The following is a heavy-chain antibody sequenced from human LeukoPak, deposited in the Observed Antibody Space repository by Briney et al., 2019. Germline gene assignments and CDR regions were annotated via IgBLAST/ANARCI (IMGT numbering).Heavy chain of an antibody. V-gene: IGHV4-39*07. Sequence: KPSETLSLTCTVSGGSISSSSYYWGWIRQPPGKGLEWIGSIYYSGSTNYNPSLKSRVTISVDTSKNQFSLKLSSVTAADTAVYYCARATDDGSGSSWPGYFDYWGQGTLVTVSS. CDR3: ARATDDGSGSSWPGYFDY. D-gene: IGHD3-10*01. CDR2: IYYSGST. J-gene: IGHJ4*02. CDR1: GGSISSSSYY.